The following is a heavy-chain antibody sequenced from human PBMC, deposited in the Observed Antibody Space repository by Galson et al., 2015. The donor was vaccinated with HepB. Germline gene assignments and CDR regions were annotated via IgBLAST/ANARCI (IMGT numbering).Heavy chain of an antibody. D-gene: IGHD1-14*01. CDR3: ARAHRDSHRYFDC. CDR2: TRNKANSYTT. Sequence: SLRLSCAASGFTFSDHYMDWVRQAPGKGLEWVGRTRNKANSYTTEYAASVKGRFTVSRDESKNSLYLQMNSLKTEDTAVYYCARAHRDSHRYFDCWGQGILVTVSS. CDR1: GFTFSDHY. V-gene: IGHV3-72*01. J-gene: IGHJ4*02.